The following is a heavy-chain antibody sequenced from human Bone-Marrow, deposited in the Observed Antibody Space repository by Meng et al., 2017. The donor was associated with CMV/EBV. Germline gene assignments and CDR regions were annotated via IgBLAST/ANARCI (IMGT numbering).Heavy chain of an antibody. V-gene: IGHV3-11*01. CDR2: ISSSGSTI. CDR1: GFTFSDYY. CDR3: ARDYIVVSPLDAFDI. J-gene: IGHJ3*02. D-gene: IGHD2-2*01. Sequence: GESLKISCAASGFTFSDYYMSWIRQAPGKGLEWVSYISSSGSTIYYADSVKGRFTISRDNAKNSLYLQMNSLRAEDTAVYYCARDYIVVSPLDAFDIWGQGTIVTVSS.